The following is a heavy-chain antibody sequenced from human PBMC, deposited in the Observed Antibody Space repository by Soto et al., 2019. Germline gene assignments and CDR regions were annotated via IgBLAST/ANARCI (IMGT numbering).Heavy chain of an antibody. Sequence: GGSLRLSCAASGFTFSGYAMWWVRQAPGKGLEWVSAISGSGGSTYYADSVKGRSTISRDNSKNTLYLQMNSLRAEDTAVYYCARHPERIAQIGWFDPWGQGTLVTVSS. V-gene: IGHV3-23*01. CDR3: ARHPERIAQIGWFDP. CDR2: ISGSGGST. CDR1: GFTFSGYA. D-gene: IGHD6-13*01. J-gene: IGHJ5*02.